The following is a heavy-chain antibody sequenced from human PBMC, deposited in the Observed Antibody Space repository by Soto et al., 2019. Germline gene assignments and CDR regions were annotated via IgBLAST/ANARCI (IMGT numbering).Heavy chain of an antibody. CDR3: ARDRRDCSSTSCRPGGMDV. CDR2: IYYSGST. D-gene: IGHD2-2*01. J-gene: IGHJ6*02. V-gene: IGHV4-59*01. Sequence: LSLTCTVSGGSISSYYWSWIRQPPGKGLEWIGYIYYSGSTNYNPSLKSRVTISVDTSKNQFSLKLSSVTAADTAVYYCARDRRDCSSTSCRPGGMDVWGQGTTVTVSS. CDR1: GGSISSYY.